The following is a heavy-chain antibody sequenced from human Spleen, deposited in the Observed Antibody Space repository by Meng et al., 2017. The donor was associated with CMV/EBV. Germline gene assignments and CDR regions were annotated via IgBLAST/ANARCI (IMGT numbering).Heavy chain of an antibody. CDR1: GGSLSDGF. CDR3: ARVSGTTRY. Sequence: SQTLSLTCAVYGGSLSDGFWTWIRHSPGEGLEWIGEIDHSGNTNYKPSLKSRATMSVDTSKNQFSLKLSSVTAADTAVYYCARVSGTTRYWGQGTLVTVSS. J-gene: IGHJ4*02. CDR2: IDHSGNT. D-gene: IGHD1-7*01. V-gene: IGHV4-34*01.